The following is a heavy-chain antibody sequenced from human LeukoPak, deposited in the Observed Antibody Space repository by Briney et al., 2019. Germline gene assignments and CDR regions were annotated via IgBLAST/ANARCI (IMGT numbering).Heavy chain of an antibody. CDR3: ATPVTTKAFFDY. V-gene: IGHV3-23*01. J-gene: IGHJ4*02. D-gene: IGHD4-11*01. Sequence: PGGSLRLSCTASGFTFNSYAMSWVRQAPGQGLEWVSGIDSSGDNTYYADSVKGRFTISRDNSKNTLYLQMNSLRAEDTAVYYCATPVTTKAFFDYWGQGTLVTVSS. CDR2: IDSSGDNT. CDR1: GFTFNSYA.